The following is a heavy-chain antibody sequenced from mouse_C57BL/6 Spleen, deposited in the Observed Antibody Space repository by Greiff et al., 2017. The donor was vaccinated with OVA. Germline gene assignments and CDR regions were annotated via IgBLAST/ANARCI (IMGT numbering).Heavy chain of an antibody. CDR2: IWSGGST. CDR3: AAHYYGSSYERYAMDY. D-gene: IGHD1-1*01. CDR1: GFSLTSYG. J-gene: IGHJ4*01. V-gene: IGHV2-2*01. Sequence: QVQLQQSGPGLVQPSQSLSITCTVSGFSLTSYGVHWVRQSPGKGLEWLGVIWSGGSTDYNAAFISRLSISQTNSKRQVFFHMTRLQADDTAIYYSAAHYYGSSYERYAMDYWGQGTSGTVSA.